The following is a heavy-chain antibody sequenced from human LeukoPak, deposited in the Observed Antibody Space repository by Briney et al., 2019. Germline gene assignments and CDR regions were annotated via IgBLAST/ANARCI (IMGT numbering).Heavy chain of an antibody. J-gene: IGHJ4*02. Sequence: GGSLRLSCAASGFTFSSYGMHWVRQAPGKGLEWVAVIWYDGSNKYYADSVKGRFTISRDNSKNTLYLQMNSLRAEDTAVYYCAKDLIHDFWSGNFDYWGQGTLVTVSS. V-gene: IGHV3-33*06. CDR3: AKDLIHDFWSGNFDY. D-gene: IGHD3-3*01. CDR2: IWYDGSNK. CDR1: GFTFSSYG.